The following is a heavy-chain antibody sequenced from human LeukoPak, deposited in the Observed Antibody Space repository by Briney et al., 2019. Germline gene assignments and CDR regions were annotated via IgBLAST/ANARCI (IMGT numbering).Heavy chain of an antibody. D-gene: IGHD6-13*01. CDR2: IGGDFRT. CDR3: AKGPGSSPRVNMDV. Sequence: GGSLRLSCAVSGFTFSRSAMSWVRQAPGKGLECVSGIGGDFRTHYADSVKGRFTISKDTSKNMLFLQMNNLRAEDTAVYYCAKGPGSSPRVNMDVWGQGTTVIVSS. V-gene: IGHV3-23*01. CDR1: GFTFSRSA. J-gene: IGHJ6*02.